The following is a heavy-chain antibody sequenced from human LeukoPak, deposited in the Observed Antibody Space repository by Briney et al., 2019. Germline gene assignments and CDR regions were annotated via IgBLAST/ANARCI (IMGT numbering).Heavy chain of an antibody. V-gene: IGHV3-7*01. D-gene: IGHD6-13*01. CDR1: GGSFSGYY. CDR3: ARGTAAAGTYYFDY. Sequence: PSETLSLTCAVYGGSFSGYYWSWVRQAPGKGLEWVANIKQDGSEKYYVDSVKGRFTISRDNAKNSLYLQMNSLRAEDTAVYYCARGTAAAGTYYFDYWGQGTLVTVSS. J-gene: IGHJ4*02. CDR2: IKQDGSEK.